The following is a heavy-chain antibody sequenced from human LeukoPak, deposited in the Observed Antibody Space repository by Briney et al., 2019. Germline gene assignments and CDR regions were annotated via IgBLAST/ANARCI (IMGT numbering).Heavy chain of an antibody. CDR2: IKQDGSEK. V-gene: IGHV3-7*05. CDR1: GFTFSTFW. CDR3: AKDPWAVAGTAGWFDP. D-gene: IGHD6-19*01. Sequence: PGGSLRLSCAASGFTFSTFWMSWVRQAPGKGLEWVANIKQDGSEKYYMDSVEGRFTISRDNSKNSLYLQMNSLRTEDTALYYCAKDPWAVAGTAGWFDPWGQGTLVTVSS. J-gene: IGHJ5*02.